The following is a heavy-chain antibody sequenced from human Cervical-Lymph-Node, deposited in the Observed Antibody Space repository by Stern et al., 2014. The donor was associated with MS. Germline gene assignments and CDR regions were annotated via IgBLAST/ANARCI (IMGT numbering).Heavy chain of an antibody. V-gene: IGHV5-51*01. CDR2: IYPGDSDT. J-gene: IGHJ6*02. D-gene: IGHD1-7*01. CDR1: GYSFTTYW. CDR3: ARHRLTSAWNSHRGMDV. Sequence: EVQLVESGAEVKKPGESLKISCKGSGYSFTTYWIGWVRQMPGKGLEWMGFIYPGDSDTRYSPSFQGQVFISADTSINTAYLQWSSLKASDTAIYYCARHRLTSAWNSHRGMDVWGQGTTVTVSS.